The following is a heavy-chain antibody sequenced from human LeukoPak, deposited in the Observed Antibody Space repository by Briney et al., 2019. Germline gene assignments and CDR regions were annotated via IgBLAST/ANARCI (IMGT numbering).Heavy chain of an antibody. CDR3: ARDPPSSRGNDAFDI. CDR1: GFTVISNY. J-gene: IGHJ3*02. CDR2: IYSGGST. Sequence: GGSLRLSCAASGFTVISNYMSWVRQAPGKGLEWVSVIYSGGSTYYADSVKGRFTISRDNSQNTLYLQMNSLRAEDTAVYYCARDPPSSRGNDAFDIWGQGTMVTVSS. V-gene: IGHV3-53*01. D-gene: IGHD2-15*01.